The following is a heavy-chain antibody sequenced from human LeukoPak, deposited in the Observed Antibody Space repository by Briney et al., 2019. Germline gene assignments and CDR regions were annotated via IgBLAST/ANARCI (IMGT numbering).Heavy chain of an antibody. Sequence: AGGSLRLSCAASGFQFSTYGMHWVRQAPGKGLEWVAAISNDGSNKFYTDSVKGRFTISRDNPKSMMNLQMNSLRAEDTAVYYCAKGGGSIGRSYYFDYWGQGILVTVSS. CDR2: ISNDGSNK. D-gene: IGHD2-15*01. CDR3: AKGGGSIGRSYYFDY. J-gene: IGHJ4*02. V-gene: IGHV3-30*18. CDR1: GFQFSTYG.